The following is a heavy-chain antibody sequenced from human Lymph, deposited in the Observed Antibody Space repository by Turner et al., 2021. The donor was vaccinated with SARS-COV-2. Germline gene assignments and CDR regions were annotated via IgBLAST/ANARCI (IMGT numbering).Heavy chain of an antibody. J-gene: IGHJ4*02. V-gene: IGHV5-51*01. CDR1: GYTFTSYR. CDR3: ARREWGGSLGHIDY. Sequence: EVQLVQSVAEVTKPGEPLKISCKGSGYTFTSYRIGWVRKMPGRGLEWMGIIYPGDSDTRYSPSFQGQVTISADKSISTAYLQWSSLKASDTAMYYCARREWGGSLGHIDYWGQGTLVTVSS. CDR2: IYPGDSDT. D-gene: IGHD3-3*01.